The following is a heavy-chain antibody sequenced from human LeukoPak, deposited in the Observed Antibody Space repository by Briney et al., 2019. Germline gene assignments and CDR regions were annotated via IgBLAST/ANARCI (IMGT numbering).Heavy chain of an antibody. Sequence: GGSLRLSCAASGFTFSNYAMSWVRQAPGKGLEWEWVSTISGSGDSTDYADSVKGRFTISRDNSRNTLYLQMNSLRAGDTAVYYCAKGPIFDYWGQGTLVTVSS. CDR1: GFTFSNYA. V-gene: IGHV3-23*01. CDR2: ISGSGDST. J-gene: IGHJ4*02. CDR3: AKGPIFDY.